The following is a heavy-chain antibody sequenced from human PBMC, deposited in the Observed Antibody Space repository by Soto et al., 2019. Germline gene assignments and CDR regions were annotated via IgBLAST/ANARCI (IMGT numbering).Heavy chain of an antibody. CDR1: GFTFSSYA. V-gene: IGHV3-23*01. D-gene: IGHD6-13*01. J-gene: IGHJ6*02. Sequence: EVQLLESGGGLVQPGGSLRLSCAASGFTFSSYAMSWVRQSPGKGLEWVSAISGSGGRTYYADSVKGRFTISRDNSKNTLYLQMNSLRAEDTAVYYCAAGYSSSWYVGGYYYGMDVWGQGTTVTVSS. CDR2: ISGSGGRT. CDR3: AAGYSSSWYVGGYYYGMDV.